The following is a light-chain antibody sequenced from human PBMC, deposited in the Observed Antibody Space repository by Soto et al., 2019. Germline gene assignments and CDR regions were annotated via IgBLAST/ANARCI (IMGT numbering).Light chain of an antibody. Sequence: EIVMTQSPATLSVSPGERVTLSCRASQSVSSNLAWYQQKPGQAPRLLIYGAYGAFTRATGIPARFSGSGSGTEFTLTISSLQSEDFAVYYCQQYDNWPPRTFGQGTKVEIK. V-gene: IGKV3D-15*01. J-gene: IGKJ1*01. CDR1: QSVSSN. CDR2: GAF. CDR3: QQYDNWPPRT.